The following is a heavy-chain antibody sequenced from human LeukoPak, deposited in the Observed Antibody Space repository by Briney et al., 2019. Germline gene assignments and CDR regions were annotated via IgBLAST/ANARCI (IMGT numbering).Heavy chain of an antibody. CDR2: IYSGGST. CDR1: GFTVSSSY. D-gene: IGHD1-1*01. Sequence: GGSLRLSCAASGFTVSSSYMSWVRQAPGKGLEWVSVIYSGGSTYYADSVKGRFTISRDNSKNTLYLQMNSLGADDTAVYYCAKVAPYGNFVFDRWGQGTLVTVSS. J-gene: IGHJ4*02. CDR3: AKVAPYGNFVFDR. V-gene: IGHV3-53*01.